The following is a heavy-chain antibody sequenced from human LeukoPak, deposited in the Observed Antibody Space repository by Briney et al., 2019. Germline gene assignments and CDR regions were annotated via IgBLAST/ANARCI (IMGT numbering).Heavy chain of an antibody. V-gene: IGHV1-2*02. CDR3: AKGHYYGSGIDVFDI. Sequence: ASVKVSCKASGYTFTGYYMHWVRQAPGQGLEWMGWINPNSGGTNYAQKFQGRATMTRDTSISTAYMELSSLTTEDTAVYYCAKGHYYGSGIDVFDIWGQGTMVTVSS. CDR2: INPNSGGT. J-gene: IGHJ3*02. CDR1: GYTFTGYY. D-gene: IGHD3-10*01.